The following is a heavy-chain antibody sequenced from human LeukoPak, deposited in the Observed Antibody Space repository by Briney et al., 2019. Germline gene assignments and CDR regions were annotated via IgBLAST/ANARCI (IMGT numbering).Heavy chain of an antibody. D-gene: IGHD3-22*01. V-gene: IGHV4-34*01. Sequence: PSETLSLTCAVYGGSFSGYYWSWIRQPPGKGLEWIREINHSGSTNYNPSLKSRVTISVDTSKNQFSLKLSSVTAADTAVYYCALSDYYDSSGYSYWGQRTMVTVSS. J-gene: IGHJ3*01. CDR2: INHSGST. CDR1: GGSFSGYY. CDR3: ALSDYYDSSGYSY.